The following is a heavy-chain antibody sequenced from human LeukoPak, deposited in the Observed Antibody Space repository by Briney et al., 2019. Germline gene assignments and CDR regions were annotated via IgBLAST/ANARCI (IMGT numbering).Heavy chain of an antibody. V-gene: IGHV1-18*01. CDR1: GYTFTSYG. Sequence: ASVKVSCKASGYTFTSYGISWVRQAPGQGLEWMGWISAYNGNTNYAQKLQGRVTMTTDTSTSTAYMELSRLRSDDTAVYYCARGVTYYDFWSGYYSPFDYWGQGTLVTVSS. CDR3: ARGVTYYDFWSGYYSPFDY. D-gene: IGHD3-3*01. J-gene: IGHJ4*02. CDR2: ISAYNGNT.